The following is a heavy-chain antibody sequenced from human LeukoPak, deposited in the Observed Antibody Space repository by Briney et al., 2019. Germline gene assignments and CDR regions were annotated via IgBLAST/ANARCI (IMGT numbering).Heavy chain of an antibody. CDR3: ARRVARYYYDSSGYHGYYFDY. CDR1: GFTFSSYS. D-gene: IGHD3-22*01. V-gene: IGHV3-21*01. CDR2: ISSSSSYI. Sequence: PGGSLRHSCAASGFTFSSYSMNWVRQAPGKGLEWVSSISSSSSYIYYADSVKGRFTISRDNAKNSLYLQTNSLRAEDTAVYYCARRVARYYYDSSGYHGYYFDYWGQGTLVTVSS. J-gene: IGHJ4*02.